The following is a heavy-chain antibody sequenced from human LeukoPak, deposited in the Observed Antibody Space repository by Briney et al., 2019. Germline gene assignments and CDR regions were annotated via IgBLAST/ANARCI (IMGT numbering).Heavy chain of an antibody. J-gene: IGHJ4*02. D-gene: IGHD6-13*01. Sequence: PSETLSLTCTVSGDSVSGSFWSWVLQPPGKGLDWIGYISYSGSTDYSPSLKSRVTISVDTSKNQLSLKLSSVTAADTAVYYCARGSSWSGTFFDYWGQGTLVTVSS. CDR3: ARGSSWSGTFFDY. V-gene: IGHV4-59*02. CDR2: ISYSGST. CDR1: GDSVSGSF.